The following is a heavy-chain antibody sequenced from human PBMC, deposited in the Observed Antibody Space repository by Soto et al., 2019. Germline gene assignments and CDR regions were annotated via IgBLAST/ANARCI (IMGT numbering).Heavy chain of an antibody. D-gene: IGHD1-1*01. CDR3: ARETRTGTTVYFDY. Sequence: LTPPPAISGDSLSSHSAAWNWIRQSQSRGLEWLGRTYYRSKWYNDYAVSVKSRITINPDTSKNQFSLQLNSVTPEDTAVYYCARETRTGTTVYFDYWGQGTLVTVSS. J-gene: IGHJ4*02. V-gene: IGHV6-1*01. CDR1: GDSLSSHSAA. CDR2: TYYRSKWYN.